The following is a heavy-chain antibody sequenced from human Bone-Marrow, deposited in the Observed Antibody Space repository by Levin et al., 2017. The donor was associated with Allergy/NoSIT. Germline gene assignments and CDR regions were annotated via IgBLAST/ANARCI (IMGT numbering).Heavy chain of an antibody. J-gene: IGHJ6*03. Sequence: PGGSLRLSCAVYGGSFRGYYWTWIRQSPGKGLEWVGEIYHTGTTNYNPSLKSRVTISVDTPKNQFSLNMSSVTAADAAVYYCARRNWGFGYDYSYCMDVWGKGTTVTVSS. V-gene: IGHV4-34*01. CDR1: GGSFRGYY. CDR3: ARRNWGFGYDYSYCMDV. CDR2: IYHTGTT. D-gene: IGHD7-27*01.